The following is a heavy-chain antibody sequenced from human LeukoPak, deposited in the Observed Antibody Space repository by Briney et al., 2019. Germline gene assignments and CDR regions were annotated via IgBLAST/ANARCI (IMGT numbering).Heavy chain of an antibody. V-gene: IGHV4-34*01. Sequence: SWIRQPPGKGLEWIGEINHSGSTNYNPSLKSRVTISVDTSKNQFSLKLSSVTAADTAVYYCARNHGGWFDSWGQGTLVTVSS. J-gene: IGHJ5*01. D-gene: IGHD4-23*01. CDR3: ARNHGGWFDS. CDR2: INHSGST.